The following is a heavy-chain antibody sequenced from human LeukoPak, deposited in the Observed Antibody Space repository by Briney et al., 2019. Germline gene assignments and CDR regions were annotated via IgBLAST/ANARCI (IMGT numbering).Heavy chain of an antibody. Sequence: SETLSLTCTVSGGSISSYYWSWIRQPAGKGLEWIGRIYTSGSTNYNPSLKSRATISVDTSKNQFSLNLISVTAADTAIYYCARVSSGGYFHTYYFDYWGQGTLVTVSS. CDR3: ARVSSGGYFHTYYFDY. J-gene: IGHJ4*02. CDR2: IYTSGST. V-gene: IGHV4-4*07. CDR1: GGSISSYY. D-gene: IGHD3-22*01.